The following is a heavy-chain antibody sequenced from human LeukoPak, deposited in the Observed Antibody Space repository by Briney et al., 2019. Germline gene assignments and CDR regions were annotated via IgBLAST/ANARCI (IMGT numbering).Heavy chain of an antibody. V-gene: IGHV4-4*07. J-gene: IGHJ6*03. D-gene: IGHD3-3*01. Sequence: PSETLSLTCTVSGGSISSYYWSWIRQPAGKGLEWIGRIYTSGSTNYNPSLKSRVTMSVDTPENQFSLKLSSVTAADTAVYYCAREKGNYDFWSGYRYYYYYYMDVWGKGTTVTVSS. CDR3: AREKGNYDFWSGYRYYYYYYMDV. CDR1: GGSISSYY. CDR2: IYTSGST.